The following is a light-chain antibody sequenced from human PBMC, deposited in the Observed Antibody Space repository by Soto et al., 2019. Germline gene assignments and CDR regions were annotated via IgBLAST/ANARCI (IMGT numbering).Light chain of an antibody. Sequence: DIQMTQSPSSLSASVGDRVTLTCRASQSISSYLNWYQQQPGKAPKLLIYAASRLQSRVPSRFSGSGSGTDFPLTISSLQPEDFATYYCQQSYSTPYTFGQGTKLEIK. CDR1: QSISSY. CDR3: QQSYSTPYT. J-gene: IGKJ2*01. CDR2: AAS. V-gene: IGKV1-39*01.